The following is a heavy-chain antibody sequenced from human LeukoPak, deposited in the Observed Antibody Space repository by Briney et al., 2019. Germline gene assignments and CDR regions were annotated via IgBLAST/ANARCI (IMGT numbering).Heavy chain of an antibody. CDR2: ISGSGGST. CDR1: GFTFSSYA. Sequence: PGGSLRLSCAASGFTFSSYAVSWVRQAPGKGLEWVSGISGSGGSTYYADSVKGRFTISRDNSKNTLYLQMYSLRAEGTAVYYCAKGEYSYGYAPSDYWGQGTLVTVSS. J-gene: IGHJ4*02. CDR3: AKGEYSYGYAPSDY. V-gene: IGHV3-23*01. D-gene: IGHD5-18*01.